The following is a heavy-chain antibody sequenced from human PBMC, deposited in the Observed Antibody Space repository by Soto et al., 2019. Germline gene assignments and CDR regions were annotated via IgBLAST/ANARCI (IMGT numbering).Heavy chain of an antibody. J-gene: IGHJ4*02. D-gene: IGHD5-18*01. CDR3: ARLTALDITFDY. V-gene: IGHV2-5*02. CDR1: GFSISAIEVG. CDR2: IYGEDDR. Sequence: GPKLVNPTPALTLTSTSCGFSISAIEVGLGWIRQRPGKALEWVGIIYGEDDRRYNPLLASRLKITKDIAKNQVFLAMTSIAAVDKATYYCARLTALDITFDYWGQGAQVTVSS.